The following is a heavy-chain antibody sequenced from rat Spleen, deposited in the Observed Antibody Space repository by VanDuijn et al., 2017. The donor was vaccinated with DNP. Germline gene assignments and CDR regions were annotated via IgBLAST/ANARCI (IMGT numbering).Heavy chain of an antibody. V-gene: IGHV5-31*01. CDR1: GFTFNNYW. D-gene: IGHD4-1*01. CDR3: TTEGDISSYWYFDF. Sequence: EVQLVESGGDLVQPGRSLKLSCVASGFTFNNYWMTWIRQVPGKGLEWFASISYDGGSTYYRDSVKGRFTISRDNAKSSLYLQMDSLRSEDTATYYCTTEGDISSYWYFDFWGPGTMVTVSS. CDR2: ISYDGGST. J-gene: IGHJ1*01.